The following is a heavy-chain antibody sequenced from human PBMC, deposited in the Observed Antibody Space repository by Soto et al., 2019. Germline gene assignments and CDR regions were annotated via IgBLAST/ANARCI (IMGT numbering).Heavy chain of an antibody. V-gene: IGHV4-59*01. J-gene: IGHJ4*02. CDR2: IYYTGGT. D-gene: IGHD3-3*02. CDR3: ASGPLRTIASPDS. CDR1: GVTIRGYY. Sequence: SETLSLTCNVSGVTIRGYYWNWIRQPPGKTLEWIGSIYYTGGTNYNPSLKSRVTISVDTSRNHFSLKFNSLTAADTAVYYCASGPLRTIASPDSWGQGTLLTVSS.